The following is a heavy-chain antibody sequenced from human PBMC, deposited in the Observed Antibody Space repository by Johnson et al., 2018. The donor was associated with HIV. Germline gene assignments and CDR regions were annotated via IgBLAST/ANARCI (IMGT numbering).Heavy chain of an antibody. CDR3: ARGVRGVIID. CDR1: GFTFSTSW. D-gene: IGHD3-10*01. Sequence: VQLVESGGGLVQPGGSLRLSCAASGFTFSTSWMSWVRQAPGKGLGWVANINQDGVEKYYVDSVKGRFTISRENATNSLFLQMNNLRAEDPAVYNCARGVRGVIIDWGQGTMVAVSS. J-gene: IGHJ3*01. CDR2: INQDGVEK. V-gene: IGHV3-7*02.